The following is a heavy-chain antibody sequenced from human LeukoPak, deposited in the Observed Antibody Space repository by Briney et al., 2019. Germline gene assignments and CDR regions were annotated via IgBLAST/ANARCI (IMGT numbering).Heavy chain of an antibody. V-gene: IGHV4-59*01. CDR1: GGSISSYY. CDR2: IYYSGST. Sequence: SETLSLTCSVSGGSISSYYWNFIRQPPGKGLEWIGNIYYSGSTNYNPSLKSRVTISIDTSKNQFSLKLSSVTAADTAVYYCAREVFSHYYGSGPRYWYFDLWGRGTLVTVSS. CDR3: AREVFSHYYGSGPRYWYFDL. D-gene: IGHD3-10*01. J-gene: IGHJ2*01.